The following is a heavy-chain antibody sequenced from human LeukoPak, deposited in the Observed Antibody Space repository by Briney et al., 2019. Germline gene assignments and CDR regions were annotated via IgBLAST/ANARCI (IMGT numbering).Heavy chain of an antibody. D-gene: IGHD2-15*01. CDR3: AKVLGGLWPGIDY. Sequence: GGSLRLSCTASGFTFSTHSMHWVRQAPGKGPVWVSRINSDGSSTRYADSVTGRFTISRDNAKNTVYLQMNSLRAEDTAVYYCAKVLGGLWPGIDYWGQGTVVTVS. CDR1: GFTFSTHS. J-gene: IGHJ4*02. CDR2: INSDGSST. V-gene: IGHV3-74*01.